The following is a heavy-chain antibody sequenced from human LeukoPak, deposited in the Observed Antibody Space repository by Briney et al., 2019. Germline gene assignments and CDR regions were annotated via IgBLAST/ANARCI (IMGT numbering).Heavy chain of an antibody. V-gene: IGHV3-74*01. J-gene: IGHJ4*02. CDR2: INSDGSST. CDR3: ASSGLWFGDGGY. CDR1: GFTFSSYW. D-gene: IGHD3-10*01. Sequence: GGSLRLSCAASGFTFSSYWMHWVRQAPGKGLGWVSRINSDGSSTSYADSVKGRFTISRDNAKNTLYLQMNSLRAEDTAVYYCASSGLWFGDGGYWGQGTLVTVSS.